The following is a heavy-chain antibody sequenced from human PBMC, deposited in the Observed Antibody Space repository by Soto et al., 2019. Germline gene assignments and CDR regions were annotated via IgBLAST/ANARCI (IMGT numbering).Heavy chain of an antibody. CDR2: ISYDGSNK. D-gene: IGHD3-10*01. CDR1: GFTFSSYG. CDR3: AKVDYYGSGSLVFDY. V-gene: IGHV3-30*18. Sequence: QVQLVESGGGVVQPGRSLRLSCAASGFTFSSYGMHWVRQAPGKGLEWVAVISYDGSNKYYADSVKGRFTISRDNPKNTLYLQMNSLRAEDTAVYYCAKVDYYGSGSLVFDYWGQGTLVTVSS. J-gene: IGHJ4*02.